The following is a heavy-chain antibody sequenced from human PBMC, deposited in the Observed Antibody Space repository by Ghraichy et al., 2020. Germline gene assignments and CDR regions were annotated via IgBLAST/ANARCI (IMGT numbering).Heavy chain of an antibody. Sequence: SETLSLTCTVSGGSISSYYWSWIRQPPGKGLEWIGYIYYSGSTNYNPSLKSRVTISVDTSKNQFSLKLSSVTAADTAVYYCARHSESGSSWYPPKYYYYYGMDVWGQGTTVTVSS. D-gene: IGHD6-13*01. CDR3: ARHSESGSSWYPPKYYYYYGMDV. CDR2: IYYSGST. V-gene: IGHV4-59*08. J-gene: IGHJ6*02. CDR1: GGSISSYY.